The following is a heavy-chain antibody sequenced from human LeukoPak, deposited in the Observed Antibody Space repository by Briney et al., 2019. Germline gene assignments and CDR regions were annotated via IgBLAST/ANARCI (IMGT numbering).Heavy chain of an antibody. CDR2: IYYSGSS. Sequence: PSETLSLTCTVSGGSISSFYWNWIRQPPGKGLEWLGYIYYSGSSNYNPSLKSRITISVDTSKNQFSLNLSSVTAADTAVYYCARDGVAGGFDYWGQGTLVTVSS. V-gene: IGHV4-59*01. CDR1: GGSISSFY. CDR3: ARDGVAGGFDY. D-gene: IGHD6-19*01. J-gene: IGHJ4*02.